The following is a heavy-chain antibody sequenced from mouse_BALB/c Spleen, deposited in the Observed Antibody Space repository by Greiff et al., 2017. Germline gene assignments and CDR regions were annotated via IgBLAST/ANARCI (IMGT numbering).Heavy chain of an antibody. CDR2: ISSGGSYT. CDR3: ARVYYGSSYWYFDV. V-gene: IGHV5-9-4*01. Sequence: EVQVVESGGGLVKPGGSLKLSCAASGFTFSSYAMSWVRQSPEKRLEWVAEISSGGSYTYYPDTVTGRFTISRDNAKNTLYLEMSSLRSEDTAMYYCARVYYGSSYWYFDVWGAGTTVTVSS. CDR1: GFTFSSYA. D-gene: IGHD1-1*01. J-gene: IGHJ1*01.